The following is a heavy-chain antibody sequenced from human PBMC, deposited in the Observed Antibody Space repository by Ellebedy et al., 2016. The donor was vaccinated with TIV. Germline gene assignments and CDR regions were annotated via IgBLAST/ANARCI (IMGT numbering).Heavy chain of an antibody. CDR2: ISGNGRTT. V-gene: IGHV3-23*01. CDR1: GFTFSSYW. Sequence: GESLKISCVASGFTFSSYWMSWVRQAPGKGLEWVSVISGNGRTTYNADSVKGRFTISRDNFKNTFYLQMNSLRAEDTALYYCAKAGVGGTKVSPYYYYAMDVWGQGTMVTVSS. D-gene: IGHD1-26*01. CDR3: AKAGVGGTKVSPYYYYAMDV. J-gene: IGHJ6*02.